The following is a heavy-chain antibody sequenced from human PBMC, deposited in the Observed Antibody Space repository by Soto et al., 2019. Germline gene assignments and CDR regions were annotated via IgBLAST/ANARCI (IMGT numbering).Heavy chain of an antibody. CDR1: GYTLTGYA. J-gene: IGHJ3*02. CDR2: ISTYNGNT. Sequence: ASVKVSCKAFGYTLTGYASSWLRQAPGQGLEWMGWISTYNGNTNYTQRLQGRVTMTTDTSTSTDYMELRSLRSDDMAVYYCARFNHNDWGEKGAFDIWGEGTMV. V-gene: IGHV1-18*03. D-gene: IGHD7-27*01. CDR3: ARFNHNDWGEKGAFDI.